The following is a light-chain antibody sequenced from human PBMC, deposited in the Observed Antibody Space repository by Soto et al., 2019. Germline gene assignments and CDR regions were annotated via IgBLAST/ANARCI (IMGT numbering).Light chain of an antibody. CDR3: QQYMTSSRT. Sequence: IVMPPSQASLSWSPGERVPLACRARQNIRSSLAWYQPRHGQDPRLLIYDASTRATGIPPRFSGGGSGTEFTLTISSLQPDDFGNYYCQQYMTSSRTCGNGTKGDIK. CDR1: QNIRSS. CDR2: DAS. V-gene: IGKV3-15*01. J-gene: IGKJ1*01.